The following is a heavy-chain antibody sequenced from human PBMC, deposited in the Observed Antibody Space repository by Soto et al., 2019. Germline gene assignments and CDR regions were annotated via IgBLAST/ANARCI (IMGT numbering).Heavy chain of an antibody. Sequence: SETLSLTCTVPGGSISSGGYYWSWIRQHPGKCLEWIGYIYYSGSTYYNPSLKSRVTISVDTSKNQFSLKLSSVTAADTAVYYCARVLGYSGSPRVIDYWGQGTLVTVYS. CDR1: GGSISSGGYY. CDR2: IYYSGST. D-gene: IGHD5-12*01. V-gene: IGHV4-31*03. J-gene: IGHJ4*02. CDR3: ARVLGYSGSPRVIDY.